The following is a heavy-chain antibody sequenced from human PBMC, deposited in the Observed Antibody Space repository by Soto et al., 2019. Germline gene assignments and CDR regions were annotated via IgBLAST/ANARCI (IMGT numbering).Heavy chain of an antibody. CDR1: GYTFSNYG. CDR2: ISAYNGNT. V-gene: IGHV1-18*01. Sequence: ASVKVSCKASGYTFSNYGITWLRQAPGQGLEWMGWISAYNGNTNYAQNLQGRVTMTTDTSTSTAYMELRSLRSDDTAVYYCARDLRQWLRAEYFQHWGQGTLVTVSS. CDR3: ARDLRQWLRAEYFQH. D-gene: IGHD6-19*01. J-gene: IGHJ1*01.